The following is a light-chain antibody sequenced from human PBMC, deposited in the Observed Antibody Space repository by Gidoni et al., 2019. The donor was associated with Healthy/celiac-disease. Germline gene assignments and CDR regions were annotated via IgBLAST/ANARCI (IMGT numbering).Light chain of an antibody. J-gene: IGKJ2*01. V-gene: IGKV4-1*01. Sequence: DIVMTQSPDSLAVSLGERATINCKSSQSVLYSSNNKNYLAWYQQKPGQPPKLLIYWASTRESGVPDRFSGSGSGTDFTLTISSLQVEDVAVYYCQQYYSTPRTFXQXTKLEIK. CDR3: QQYYSTPRT. CDR1: QSVLYSSNNKNY. CDR2: WAS.